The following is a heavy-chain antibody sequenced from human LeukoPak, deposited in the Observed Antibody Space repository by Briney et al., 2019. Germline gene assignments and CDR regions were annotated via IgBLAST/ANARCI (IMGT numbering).Heavy chain of an antibody. J-gene: IGHJ4*02. V-gene: IGHV3-48*03. CDR2: ISSSGSTI. D-gene: IGHD3-10*01. Sequence: QPGGSLRLSCAASGFTLSSYEMNWVRQAPGKGLEWVSYISSSGSTIYYADSVKGRFTISRDNAKNSLYLQMNSLRAEDTAIYYCARGAATNLWPSDYWGQGTLVTVSS. CDR1: GFTLSSYE. CDR3: ARGAATNLWPSDY.